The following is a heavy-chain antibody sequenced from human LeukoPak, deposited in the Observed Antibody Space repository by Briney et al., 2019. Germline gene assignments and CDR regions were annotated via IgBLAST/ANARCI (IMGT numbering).Heavy chain of an antibody. J-gene: IGHJ1*01. Sequence: SETLSLTCTVSGVSISSSNSYWGWIRQPPGKGLEWIASICYTGNTYYNTSLKSRVTISIESSKNQISLRLTSVTATDTAMYYCATQTGSGLFTLPGGQGTLVTVSS. D-gene: IGHD3-10*01. CDR2: ICYTGNT. CDR1: GVSISSSNSY. CDR3: ATQTGSGLFTLP. V-gene: IGHV4-39*01.